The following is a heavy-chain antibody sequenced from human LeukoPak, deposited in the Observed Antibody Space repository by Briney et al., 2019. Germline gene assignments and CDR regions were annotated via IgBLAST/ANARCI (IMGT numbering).Heavy chain of an antibody. D-gene: IGHD6-13*01. V-gene: IGHV3-23*01. Sequence: GGSLRLSCAASGFTFSSYAMSWVRQAPGKGLEWVSAISGSGGSTYYADSVKGRFTISRDNSKNTRYLQMNSLRAEDTAVYYCAKARGMVRMQQSPEFDYWGQRTLLTVSS. CDR1: GFTFSSYA. J-gene: IGHJ4*02. CDR3: AKARGMVRMQQSPEFDY. CDR2: ISGSGGST.